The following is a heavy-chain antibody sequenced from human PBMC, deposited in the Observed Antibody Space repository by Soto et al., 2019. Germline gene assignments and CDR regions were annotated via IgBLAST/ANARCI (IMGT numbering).Heavy chain of an antibody. V-gene: IGHV4-4*07. J-gene: IGHJ5*02. D-gene: IGHD1-26*01. Sequence: PSETLSLTCTVSGGSLSGYYWSWIRQPAGKGLEWIGRIYTSGSTNYNPSLKSRVTMSVDTSKNQFSLKLSSVTAADTAVYYCARSGSYFHWFDPWGQGTLVTVSS. CDR3: ARSGSYFHWFDP. CDR1: GGSLSGYY. CDR2: IYTSGST.